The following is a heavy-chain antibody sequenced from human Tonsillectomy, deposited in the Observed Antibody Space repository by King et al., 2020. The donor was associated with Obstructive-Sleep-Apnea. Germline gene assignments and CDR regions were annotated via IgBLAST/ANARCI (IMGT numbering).Heavy chain of an antibody. CDR3: AYFDSSGYYSYFDY. CDR2: ISYDGNKK. J-gene: IGHJ4*02. D-gene: IGHD3-22*01. CDR1: GFTFSSYS. Sequence: VQLVESGGGVVQPGRSLRLSCAASGFTFSSYSMHWVRQAPGKGLEWVALISYDGNKKYDADSVKGRFTISRDNSKSALFLQMNSLRAEDTAVYYCAYFDSSGYYSYFDYWGQGTLVTVSS. V-gene: IGHV3-30-3*01.